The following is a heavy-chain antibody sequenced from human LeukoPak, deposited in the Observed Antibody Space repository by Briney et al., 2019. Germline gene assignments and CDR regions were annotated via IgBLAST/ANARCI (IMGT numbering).Heavy chain of an antibody. CDR2: ISYDGSNK. CDR1: GFTFSSYG. J-gene: IGHJ4*02. CDR3: AKDWGIAVAGTFVDY. D-gene: IGHD6-19*01. V-gene: IGHV3-30*18. Sequence: GGSLRLSCAASGFTFSSYGMHWVRQAPGKGLEWVAVISYDGSNKYYADSVKGRFTISRDNSKNTLYLQMDSLRAEDTAVYYCAKDWGIAVAGTFVDYWGQGTLVTVSS.